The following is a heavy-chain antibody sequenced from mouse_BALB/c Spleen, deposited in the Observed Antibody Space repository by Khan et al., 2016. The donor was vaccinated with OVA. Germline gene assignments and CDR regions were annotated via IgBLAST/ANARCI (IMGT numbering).Heavy chain of an antibody. Sequence: QVQLKESGPGLVAPSQSLSITCNISGFSFTSYGIHWVRQPPGKGLEWLVVICSSGDNTYNSDQKYRMGNSKDDYKSHVFLKMNSIQTDDTALNCKFRIRKDTPKNQVFLKMHSRQTDDTAKDYCARHGYYGNYGPYVDFWGAGTTVTVSS. V-gene: IGHV2-6-1*01. CDR2: ICSSGDN. CDR3: FRIRKDTPKNQVFLKMHSRQTDDTAKDYCARHGYYGNYGPYVDF. CDR1: GFSFTSYG. D-gene: IGHD2-1*01. J-gene: IGHJ1*01.